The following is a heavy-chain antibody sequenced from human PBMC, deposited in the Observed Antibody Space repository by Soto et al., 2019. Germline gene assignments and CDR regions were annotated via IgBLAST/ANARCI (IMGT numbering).Heavy chain of an antibody. J-gene: IGHJ6*02. Sequence: QVQLQESGPGLVKPSETLSLTCTVSGGSISSYYWSWIRQSPGKGLEWIGYIHYSGSTKSNPSLKRRVTISVDTSRNEVSLKLGSVPAADSAVYFGARARYQLLHPYYYGMDVWGQGTTVTVSS. V-gene: IGHV4-59*01. CDR3: ARARYQLLHPYYYGMDV. CDR2: IHYSGST. CDR1: GGSISSYY. D-gene: IGHD2-2*01.